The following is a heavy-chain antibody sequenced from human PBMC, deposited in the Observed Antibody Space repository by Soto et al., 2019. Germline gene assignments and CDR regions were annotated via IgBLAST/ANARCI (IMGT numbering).Heavy chain of an antibody. CDR3: ASPMYCSGWYKPGAFHI. V-gene: IGHV4-39*01. CDR1: AGSISSSSYY. D-gene: IGHD6-19*01. CDR2: IYYSGST. Sequence: SETLCLTCTVSAGSISSSSYYWGWIRQPPGKGLEWIGSIYYSGSTYYNPSLKSRVTISVDTSKNQFSLKLSSVTAADTAVYYCASPMYCSGWYKPGAFHIWGKGTMVTVSS. J-gene: IGHJ3*02.